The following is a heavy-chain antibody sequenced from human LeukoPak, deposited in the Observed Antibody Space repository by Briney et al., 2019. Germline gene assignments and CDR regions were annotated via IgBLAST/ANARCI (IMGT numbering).Heavy chain of an antibody. CDR2: IYSGGST. V-gene: IGHV3-53*01. J-gene: IGHJ4*02. D-gene: IGHD2-2*02. CDR3: ARAGGYCSSTSCYTGGIFDY. CDR1: GFTVSSNY. Sequence: GGSLRLSCAASGFTVSSNYMSWVRQAPGKGLEWVSVIYSGGSTYYADSVKGRFTISRDNSKNTLYLQMNSLRAEDTAVYYCARAGGYCSSTSCYTGGIFDYWGQGTLVTVSS.